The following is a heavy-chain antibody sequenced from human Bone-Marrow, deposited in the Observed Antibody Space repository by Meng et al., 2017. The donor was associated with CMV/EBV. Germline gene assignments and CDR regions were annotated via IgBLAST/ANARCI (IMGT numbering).Heavy chain of an antibody. J-gene: IGHJ4*02. D-gene: IGHD3-16*02. CDR2: IYPGDSDT. CDR1: GYSFTSYW. CDR3: ARLDGNYVWGSYRYPYYFDY. Sequence: KVSCKGSGYSFTSYWIGWVRQMPGKGLEWMGIIYPGDSDTRYSPSFQGQVTISADKSISTAYLQWSSLKASDTAMYYCARLDGNYVWGSYRYPYYFDYWGQGQLVNVSS. V-gene: IGHV5-51*01.